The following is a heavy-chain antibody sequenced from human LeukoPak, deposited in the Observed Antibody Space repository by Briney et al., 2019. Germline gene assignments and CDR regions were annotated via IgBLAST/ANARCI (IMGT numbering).Heavy chain of an antibody. V-gene: IGHV3-21*01. D-gene: IGHD1-1*01. Sequence: GGSLRLSSAASGFTFSTYSMNWVRQAPGKGLEWVSSMSASSTYIYYADSVKGRFTIYRDNAKSSLYLQMNSLRAEDTAVYYCTRDRDPHVIGTTAIDYWGQGTLVTVSS. CDR1: GFTFSTYS. CDR3: TRDRDPHVIGTTAIDY. CDR2: MSASSTYI. J-gene: IGHJ4*02.